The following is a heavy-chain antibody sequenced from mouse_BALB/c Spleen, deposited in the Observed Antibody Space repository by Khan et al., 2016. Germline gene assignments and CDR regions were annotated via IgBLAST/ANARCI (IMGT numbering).Heavy chain of an antibody. J-gene: IGHJ2*01. D-gene: IGHD2-4*01. CDR3: AKGLRRGYYFDS. CDR2: IHPGGGGS. CDR1: GYTFTDYE. V-gene: IGHV1-15*01. Sequence: QVQLKESGAELVRPGASVKLSCKALGYTFTDYEMHWVKQTPVHGLEWIGAIHPGGGGSAYNQKFKVRATLTADKSSITAYMELSSLTSEDSAVYYCAKGLRRGYYFDSWGQGTTLTVSS.